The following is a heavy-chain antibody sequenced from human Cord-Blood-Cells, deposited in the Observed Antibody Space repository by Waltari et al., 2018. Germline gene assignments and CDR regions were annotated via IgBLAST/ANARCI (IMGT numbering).Heavy chain of an antibody. Sequence: EVQLVESGGGLVKPGGSLRLSCAASGFTFSNAWMSWVRQAPGKGLEWVGRIKSKTDGGTTDYAAPVKGRFTISRDDSKNTLYLQMNSLKTEDTAVYYCTTDVSVLVARPNYWGQGTLVTVSS. D-gene: IGHD6-6*01. CDR1: GFTFSNAW. J-gene: IGHJ4*02. CDR2: IKSKTDGGTT. V-gene: IGHV3-15*01. CDR3: TTDVSVLVARPNY.